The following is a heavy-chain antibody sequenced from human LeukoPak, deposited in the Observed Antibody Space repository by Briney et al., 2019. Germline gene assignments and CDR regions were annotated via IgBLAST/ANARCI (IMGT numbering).Heavy chain of an antibody. CDR2: ISGSGGST. CDR3: AKDRTAVAGTDFDY. V-gene: IGHV3-23*01. J-gene: IGHJ4*02. Sequence: GGSLRLPCAASGFIFSSYAMSWVRQAPGKGLEWVSAISGSGGSTYYADSVKGRFTISRDNSKNTLYLQMNSLRAEDTAVYYCAKDRTAVAGTDFDYWGQGTLVTVSS. D-gene: IGHD6-19*01. CDR1: GFIFSSYA.